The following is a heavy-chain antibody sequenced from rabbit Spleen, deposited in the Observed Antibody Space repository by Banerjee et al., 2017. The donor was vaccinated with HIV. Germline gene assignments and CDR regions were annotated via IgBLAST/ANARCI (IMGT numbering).Heavy chain of an antibody. CDR1: GFSFSSGYD. V-gene: IGHV1S45*01. J-gene: IGHJ4*01. D-gene: IGHD1-1*01. Sequence: QEQLVESGGGLVQPEGSLTLTCTASGFSFSSGYDMCWVRQAPGKGLEWIACIYAGSSGSTYYASWAKGRFTISKTSSTTVTLQMTSLTAADTATYFCARDLVAVIGWNFSLWGPGTLVTVS. CDR2: IYAGSSGST. CDR3: ARDLVAVIGWNFSL.